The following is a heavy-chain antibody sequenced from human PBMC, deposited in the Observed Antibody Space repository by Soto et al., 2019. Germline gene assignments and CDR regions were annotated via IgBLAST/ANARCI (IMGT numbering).Heavy chain of an antibody. CDR2: LTGSGGNT. Sequence: EVQLLESGGALLQPGGSLRLSCAASGFTFDSYAMNWVRQAPGKGLEWGSGLTGSGGNTYYADSVKGRFTISRDNFENTLYLQMNRLRSDDTAVYFCTKDTSFDWCPWGSDYWVQGSLVTVSS. D-gene: IGHD3-9*01. CDR1: GFTFDSYA. CDR3: TKDTSFDWCPWGSDY. J-gene: IGHJ4*02. V-gene: IGHV3-23*01.